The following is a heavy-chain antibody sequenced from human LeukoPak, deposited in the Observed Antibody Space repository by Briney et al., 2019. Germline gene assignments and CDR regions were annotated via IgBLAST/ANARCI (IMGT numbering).Heavy chain of an antibody. D-gene: IGHD3-22*01. Sequence: ASVKVSCKASGGTFSSYAISWVRQAPGQGLEWMGGVIPIFGTANYAQKFQGRVTITTDESTSTAYMELSSLRSEDTAVYYCARASHYDSSGGFDYWGQGTLVTVSS. J-gene: IGHJ4*02. V-gene: IGHV1-69*05. CDR1: GGTFSSYA. CDR2: VIPIFGTA. CDR3: ARASHYDSSGGFDY.